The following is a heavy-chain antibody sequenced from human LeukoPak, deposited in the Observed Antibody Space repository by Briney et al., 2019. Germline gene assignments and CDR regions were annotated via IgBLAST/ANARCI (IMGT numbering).Heavy chain of an antibody. D-gene: IGHD3-3*01. V-gene: IGHV4-59*01. CDR1: GGSINDAS. CDR3: ARANYDFWSGLSSFDY. CDR2: IYHSGGT. Sequence: SETLSLTCTVSGGSINDASWNWIRQPPGQGLEWIGYIYHSGGTNHNPSLKSRGTISLDTSKNQFSLKLNSVTAADTAVYYCARANYDFWSGLSSFDYWGQGTLVTVSS. J-gene: IGHJ4*02.